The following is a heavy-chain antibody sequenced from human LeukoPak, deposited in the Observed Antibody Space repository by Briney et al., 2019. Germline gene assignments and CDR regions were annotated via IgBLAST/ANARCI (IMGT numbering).Heavy chain of an antibody. Sequence: ASVKVSCKASGGTFSSYAISWVRQAPGQGLEWMGGIIPIFGTANYAQKFQGRVTITADESTSTAYMELSSLRSEDTAVYYCARHLSGYNYGSFDFLGQGTLVTVSS. J-gene: IGHJ4*02. CDR2: IIPIFGTA. D-gene: IGHD5-18*01. CDR3: ARHLSGYNYGSFDF. V-gene: IGHV1-69*13. CDR1: GGTFSSYA.